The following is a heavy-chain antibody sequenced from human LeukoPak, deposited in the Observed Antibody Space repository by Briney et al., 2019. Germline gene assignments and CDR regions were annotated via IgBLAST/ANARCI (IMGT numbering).Heavy chain of an antibody. CDR3: ARDVVSSSWYGY. CDR1: GFTFSRYW. Sequence: GSLRLSCATSGFTFSRYWMSWVRQVPRKGLEWVANIKQDGGEIYYVDSVKGRFTISRDNAKNSLYLQMNSLRAEDTAVYYCARDVVSSSWYGYWGQGTLVTVSS. CDR2: IKQDGGEI. J-gene: IGHJ4*02. V-gene: IGHV3-7*03. D-gene: IGHD6-13*01.